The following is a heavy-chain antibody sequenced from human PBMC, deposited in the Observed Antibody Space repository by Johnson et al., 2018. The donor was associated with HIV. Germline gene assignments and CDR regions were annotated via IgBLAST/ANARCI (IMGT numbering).Heavy chain of an antibody. D-gene: IGHD4-17*01. J-gene: IGHJ3*02. CDR1: GFSISNYW. CDR3: ASWHGDYGNAFDI. V-gene: IGHV3-30*02. CDR2: IRYDGSNK. Sequence: QVQLVESGGDLVQPGGSLRLSCAASGFSISNYWMFWVRQAPGKGLEWVAFIRYDGSNKYYADSVKGRFPISRDNSKNTLYLQMNSLRAEDTAVYYCASWHGDYGNAFDIWGQGTMVTVSS.